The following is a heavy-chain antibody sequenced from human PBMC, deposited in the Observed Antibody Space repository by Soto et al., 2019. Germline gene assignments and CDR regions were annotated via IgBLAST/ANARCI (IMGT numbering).Heavy chain of an antibody. CDR2: ISGSGAGT. D-gene: IGHD4-17*01. J-gene: IGHJ3*02. V-gene: IGHV3-23*01. CDR1: GFTFSSYA. Sequence: EVQLLESGGGLVQPGGPLRLSCAASGFTFSSYAMSWVRQAPGEGLEWVSGISGSGAGTYYAGSVKGRFTISRDNPKNTLYMPMNSLRAEDTAVYYWAKAGHVTMVARDAFDIWGKGTMVTVSS. CDR3: AKAGHVTMVARDAFDI.